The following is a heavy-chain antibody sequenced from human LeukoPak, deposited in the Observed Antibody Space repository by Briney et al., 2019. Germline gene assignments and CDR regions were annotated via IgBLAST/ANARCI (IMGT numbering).Heavy chain of an antibody. Sequence: SDTLSLTCSVSRGSISRTSYSWGWIRQPPGKGLEWIGNIYYTGTAYHNPSLKSRATISLDTSKSHFSLNLSSVTAADTAIYYCARLRFYYDSSGYNYFDYWGPGTLITVSS. CDR3: ARLRFYYDSSGYNYFDY. J-gene: IGHJ4*02. CDR1: RGSISRTSYS. V-gene: IGHV4-39*07. D-gene: IGHD3-22*01. CDR2: IYYTGTA.